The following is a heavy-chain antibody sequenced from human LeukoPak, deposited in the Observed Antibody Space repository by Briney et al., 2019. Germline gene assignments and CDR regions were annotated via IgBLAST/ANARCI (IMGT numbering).Heavy chain of an antibody. V-gene: IGHV3-43*02. CDR1: GFTFDDYA. J-gene: IGHJ4*02. Sequence: GGSLRLSCAASGFTFDDYAMHGVRQAPGEGLEWVSIISADGGNTSYADSVKGRFTISRDNSKNSLSLQMNSLRTEDTALYYCVKDMGASGWGWVLRNWGQGTLVTVSS. CDR3: VKDMGASGWGWVLRN. CDR2: ISADGGNT. D-gene: IGHD2-21*01.